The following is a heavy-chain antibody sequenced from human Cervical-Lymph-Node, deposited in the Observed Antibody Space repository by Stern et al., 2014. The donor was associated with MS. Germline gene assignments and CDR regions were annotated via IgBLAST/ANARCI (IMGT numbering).Heavy chain of an antibody. V-gene: IGHV5-51*01. Sequence: VQLVQSGAELIRPGESLKISCKGSGYKFSIYWIAWVRQMPGQGLEWMGIIYPGASEIRYIPSFQGQVTMSADKSTSTAYLQWSSLNASDTAMYFCARQTTAWASDVWGQGTLVTVSS. CDR3: ARQTTAWASDV. CDR2: IYPGASEI. D-gene: IGHD1-14*01. J-gene: IGHJ4*02. CDR1: GYKFSIYW.